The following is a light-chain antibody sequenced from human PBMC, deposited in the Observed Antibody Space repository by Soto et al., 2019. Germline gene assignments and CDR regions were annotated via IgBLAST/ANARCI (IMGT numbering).Light chain of an antibody. CDR3: AAWDDGLSGLV. V-gene: IGLV1-44*01. CDR2: SNN. J-gene: IGLJ2*01. CDR1: STNIGSNT. Sequence: QSVLTQPPSASGTPGQRITIACSGRSTNIGSNTVNSYQQLPGTDPNHLIYSNNQQPPGVADRRSGSKTGTSASLAICGLQSEDEADYYCAAWDDGLSGLVFGGGTKLTVL.